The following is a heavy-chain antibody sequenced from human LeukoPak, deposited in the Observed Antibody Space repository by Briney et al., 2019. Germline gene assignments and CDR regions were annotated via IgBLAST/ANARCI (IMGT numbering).Heavy chain of an antibody. D-gene: IGHD3-22*01. Sequence: GGSLRLSCAASGFTFSSYGMHWVRQAPGKGLEWVAVISYDGSNKYYADSVKGRFTISRDNSKNTLYLQMKSLRAEDTAVYYCARSITMIVVVHSHDAFDIWGQGTMVTVSS. V-gene: IGHV3-30*03. CDR2: ISYDGSNK. CDR3: ARSITMIVVVHSHDAFDI. CDR1: GFTFSSYG. J-gene: IGHJ3*02.